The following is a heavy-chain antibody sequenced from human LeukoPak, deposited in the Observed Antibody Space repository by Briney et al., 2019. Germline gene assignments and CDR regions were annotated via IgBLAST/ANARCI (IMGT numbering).Heavy chain of an antibody. Sequence: PGGSLRLSCAASGFTFSSYAMNRVRQAPGKGLEWVSTSASGGSSYYADSVKGRFTISRDNSKNTLYLQMNSLGAEDTAVYYCAKATVTHLIDYCGQGTLVTVSS. D-gene: IGHD4-17*01. CDR1: GFTFSSYA. CDR2: SASGGSS. CDR3: AKATVTHLIDY. J-gene: IGHJ4*02. V-gene: IGHV3-23*01.